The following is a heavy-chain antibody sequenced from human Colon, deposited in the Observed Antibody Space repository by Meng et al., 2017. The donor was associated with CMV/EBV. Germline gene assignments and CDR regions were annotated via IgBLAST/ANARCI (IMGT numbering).Heavy chain of an antibody. CDR3: ARVRILGAAYRVFDL. CDR2: IIPKYKTS. Sequence: SVKVSCKTSGGTFSNSGFCWVRQAPGQGLEWLGGIIPKYKTSNYAQKLQGRLTIATDESSSTAFMELSSLKFEDTAIYYCARVRILGAAYRVFDLWGRGTLVTVSS. J-gene: IGHJ2*01. V-gene: IGHV1-69*05. D-gene: IGHD1-26*01. CDR1: GGTFSNSG.